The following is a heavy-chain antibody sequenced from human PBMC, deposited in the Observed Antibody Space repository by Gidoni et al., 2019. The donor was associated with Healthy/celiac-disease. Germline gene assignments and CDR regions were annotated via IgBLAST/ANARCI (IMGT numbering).Heavy chain of an antibody. CDR1: GFSLSTSGVG. D-gene: IGHD6-13*01. CDR3: AHTGYSSSPVRWFDP. Sequence: QITLKESGPTLVKPTQTLTLTCTFSGFSLSTSGVGVGWIRQPPGKALEWLALIYWDDDKRYSPSLKSRLTITKDTSKNQVVLTMTNMDPVDTATYYCAHTGYSSSPVRWFDPWGQGTLVTVSS. J-gene: IGHJ5*02. V-gene: IGHV2-5*02. CDR2: IYWDDDK.